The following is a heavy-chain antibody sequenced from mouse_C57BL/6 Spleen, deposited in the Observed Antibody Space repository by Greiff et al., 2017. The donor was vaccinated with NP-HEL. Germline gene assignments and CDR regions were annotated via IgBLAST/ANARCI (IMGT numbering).Heavy chain of an antibody. Sequence: QVQLKQSGAELAKPGASVKLSCKASGYTFTSYWMHWVKQRPGQGLEWIGYINPSSGYTKYNQKFKDKATLTADKSSSTAYMQLSSLTYEDSAVYYCARSGIYYYGSSYEDWFAYWGQGTLVTVSA. J-gene: IGHJ3*01. V-gene: IGHV1-7*01. D-gene: IGHD1-1*01. CDR2: INPSSGYT. CDR1: GYTFTSYW. CDR3: ARSGIYYYGSSYEDWFAY.